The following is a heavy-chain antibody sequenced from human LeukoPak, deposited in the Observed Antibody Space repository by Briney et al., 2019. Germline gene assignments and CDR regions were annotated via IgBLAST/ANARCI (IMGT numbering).Heavy chain of an antibody. CDR3: VKARSGISYYGSGGA. CDR2: ISGSGGST. V-gene: IGHV3-23*01. Sequence: GSLRLSCAASGFTFSSYAMSWVRQAPGKGLDWVSAISGSGGSTYYADSVKGRFTVSRDNSKNTLYLQMNSLRAEDTATYYCVKARSGISYYGSGGAWGQGILVTVSS. D-gene: IGHD3-10*01. J-gene: IGHJ5*02. CDR1: GFTFSSYA.